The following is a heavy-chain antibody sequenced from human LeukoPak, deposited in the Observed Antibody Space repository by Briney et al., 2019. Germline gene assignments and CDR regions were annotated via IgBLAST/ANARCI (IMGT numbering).Heavy chain of an antibody. D-gene: IGHD3-3*01. CDR1: GGSISSYY. V-gene: IGHV4-59*01. Sequence: SETLSLTCTVSGGSISSYYWSWIRQPPGKGLEWIGYIYYSGSTNYNPSLKSRVTISVDTSKNQFSLKLSSVTAADTAVYYCARVGERFLEWLPIDYWGQGTLVTVSS. CDR2: IYYSGST. CDR3: ARVGERFLEWLPIDY. J-gene: IGHJ4*02.